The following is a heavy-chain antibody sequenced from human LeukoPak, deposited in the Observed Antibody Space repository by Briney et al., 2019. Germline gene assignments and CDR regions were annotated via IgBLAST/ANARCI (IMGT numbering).Heavy chain of an antibody. V-gene: IGHV3-30*04. Sequence: GGSLRLSCAASGFTFSSYAMHWVRQAPGKGLEWVAVISYDGSNKYYADSVKGRFTITRDNSKNTLYLQMNSLRAEDTAVYYCARPLIAATLFDYWGQGTLVTVSS. CDR2: ISYDGSNK. CDR3: ARPLIAATLFDY. CDR1: GFTFSSYA. D-gene: IGHD2-15*01. J-gene: IGHJ4*02.